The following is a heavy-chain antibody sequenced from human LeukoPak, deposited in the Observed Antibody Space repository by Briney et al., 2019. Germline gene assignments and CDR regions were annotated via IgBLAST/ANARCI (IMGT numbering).Heavy chain of an antibody. J-gene: IGHJ4*02. CDR1: GFTSGSYW. V-gene: IGHV3-7*01. CDR3: ARGVGTDY. D-gene: IGHD1-26*01. CDR2: IKLDGSEK. Sequence: GGSLRLSRAASGFTSGSYWMSWVRQAPGKGLEWVANIKLDGSEKYYVDSVKGRFTISRDNAKNSLYLQMHSLRAEDTAVYYCARGVGTDYWGQGTQVTVSS.